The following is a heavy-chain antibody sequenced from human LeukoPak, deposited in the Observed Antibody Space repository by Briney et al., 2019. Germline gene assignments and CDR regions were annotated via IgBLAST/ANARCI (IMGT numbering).Heavy chain of an antibody. CDR1: GGSISSGGYY. CDR3: ARGPIYGDYVLDY. D-gene: IGHD4-17*01. J-gene: IGHJ4*02. Sequence: PSQTLSLTCTVSGGSISSGGYYWSWIRQHPGKGLEWIGYIYYSGSTYYNPSLKSRVTISVDTSKNQFSLKLSSVTAADTAVYYSARGPIYGDYVLDYWGQGTLVTVSS. CDR2: IYYSGST. V-gene: IGHV4-31*03.